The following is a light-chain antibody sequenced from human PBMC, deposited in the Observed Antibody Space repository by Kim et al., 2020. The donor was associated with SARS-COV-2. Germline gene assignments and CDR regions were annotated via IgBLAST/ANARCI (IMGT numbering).Light chain of an antibody. J-gene: IGKJ1*01. CDR1: QAISNY. Sequence: DIQMTQSPSSLSASVGDGVTITCRASQAISNYLAWYQQKPGEVPKVVIYGASALHSGVPSRFSGSGSGTDFTLTISSLQPEDVATYFCHQYDSAPWTFGQGTKVDIK. CDR3: HQYDSAPWT. V-gene: IGKV1-27*01. CDR2: GAS.